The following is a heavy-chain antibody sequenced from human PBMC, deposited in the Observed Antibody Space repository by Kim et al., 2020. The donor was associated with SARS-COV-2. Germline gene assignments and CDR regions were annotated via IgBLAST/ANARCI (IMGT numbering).Heavy chain of an antibody. CDR2: INHSGST. J-gene: IGHJ6*02. CDR3: ARNPRDRYYGMDV. Sequence: SETLSLTCAVYGGSFSGYYWSWIRQPPGKGLEWIGEINHSGSTNYNPSLKSRVTISVDTSKNQFSLKLSSVTAADTAVYYCARNPRDRYYGMDVWGQGTTVTVSS. V-gene: IGHV4-34*01. CDR1: GGSFSGYY.